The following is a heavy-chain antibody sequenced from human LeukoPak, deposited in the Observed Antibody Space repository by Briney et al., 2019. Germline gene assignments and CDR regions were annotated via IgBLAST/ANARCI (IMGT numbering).Heavy chain of an antibody. CDR3: ARHGGYSSPYLH. J-gene: IGHJ1*01. D-gene: IGHD6-13*01. CDR1: GGSISNYY. CDR2: IYYSGST. V-gene: IGHV4-59*08. Sequence: PSETLSLTCTVSGGSISNYYWSWIRQPPGQGLECIGYIYYSGSTNYNPSLKSRVTISVDTSTNQFSLNLSSVTATDTAVYYCARHGGYSSPYLHWGQGTLVTVSS.